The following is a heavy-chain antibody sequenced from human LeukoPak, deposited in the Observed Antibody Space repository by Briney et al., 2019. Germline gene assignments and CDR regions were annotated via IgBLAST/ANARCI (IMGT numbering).Heavy chain of an antibody. J-gene: IGHJ4*02. CDR2: ISSSGATI. V-gene: IGHV3-48*03. D-gene: IGHD5-12*01. Sequence: PVGSLRLSCAASGFSFSVYEMHSGRQAPGEGREWISDISSSGATIYYADSVKGRFTISRDNAKNSLYLQMTSLRAEDTAVYYCATLTVATSFDYWGQGTLVTVSS. CDR3: ATLTVATSFDY. CDR1: GFSFSVYE.